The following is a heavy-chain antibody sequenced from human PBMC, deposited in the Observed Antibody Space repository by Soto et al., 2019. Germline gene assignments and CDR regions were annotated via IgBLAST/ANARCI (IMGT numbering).Heavy chain of an antibody. CDR3: ARGAYYDILTGPPDV. D-gene: IGHD3-9*01. CDR1: GYTFSQYA. V-gene: IGHV1-3*01. Sequence: ASVKVSCKASGYTFSQYAIQWVRQAPGQGLEWMGWINAGNGKTKYSENFQGRVTITRDTSATTAYMELSSLRSEDTAVYYCARGAYYDILTGPPDVWGQGTTVTVSS. J-gene: IGHJ6*02. CDR2: INAGNGKT.